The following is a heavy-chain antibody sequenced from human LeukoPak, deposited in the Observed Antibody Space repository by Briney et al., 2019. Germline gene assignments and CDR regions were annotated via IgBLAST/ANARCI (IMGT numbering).Heavy chain of an antibody. CDR3: ARRVSVAGSFDP. CDR1: GVSISSYY. J-gene: IGHJ5*02. CDR2: IYTSGST. D-gene: IGHD6-19*01. V-gene: IGHV4-4*07. Sequence: SETLSLTGTVSGVSISSYYWSWLRQPAGKGLEGIGRIYTSGSTNYNPSLKSRVTMSVDTSKNQFSLKLSSVTAADTAVYYCARRVSVAGSFDPWGQGTLVTVSS.